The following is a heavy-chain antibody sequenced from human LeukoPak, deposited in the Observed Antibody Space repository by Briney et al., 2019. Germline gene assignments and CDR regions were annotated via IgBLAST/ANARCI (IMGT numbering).Heavy chain of an antibody. V-gene: IGHV4-39*01. CDR3: ARQDYDSSGYYSLNYFDY. D-gene: IGHD3-22*01. J-gene: IGHJ4*02. Sequence: PSETLSLTCTVSGGSISSSTYYWGWIRQPPGKGLEWIGSIYYSGSTYYNPSLKSRVTIPVDTSKNHFSLKLSSVTAADTAVYYCARQDYDSSGYYSLNYFDYWGQGTLVTVSS. CDR1: GGSISSSTYY. CDR2: IYYSGST.